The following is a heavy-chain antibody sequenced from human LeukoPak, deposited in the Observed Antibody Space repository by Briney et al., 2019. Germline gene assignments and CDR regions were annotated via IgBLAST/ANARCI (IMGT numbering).Heavy chain of an antibody. J-gene: IGHJ3*02. D-gene: IGHD3-22*01. CDR2: IKQDGSEK. CDR3: ARVKIITMIVVVITTHAFDI. Sequence: GGSLRLSCAASGFTSSSYWMSWVRQAPGKGLEWVANIKQDGSEKYYVDSVKGRFTISRDNAKNSLYLQMNSLRAEDTAVYYCARVKIITMIVVVITTHAFDIWGQGTMVTVSS. CDR1: GFTSSSYW. V-gene: IGHV3-7*01.